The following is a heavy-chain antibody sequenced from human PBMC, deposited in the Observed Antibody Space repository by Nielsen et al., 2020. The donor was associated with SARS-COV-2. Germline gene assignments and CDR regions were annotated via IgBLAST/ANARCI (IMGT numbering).Heavy chain of an antibody. J-gene: IGHJ3*01. CDR2: IDHSGTT. CDR1: GGSFSGYC. CDR3: ARAPNVDILTGDYADGFDA. D-gene: IGHD3-9*01. Sequence: SETLSLTCAVYGGSFSGYCWSWVRQTPGKGLEWIGEIDHSGTTNLSPALNGRVTVSVNPSKNQFSLKMTSLTAADTAIYYCARAPNVDILTGDYADGFDAWGQGTGVTVSS. V-gene: IGHV4-34*01.